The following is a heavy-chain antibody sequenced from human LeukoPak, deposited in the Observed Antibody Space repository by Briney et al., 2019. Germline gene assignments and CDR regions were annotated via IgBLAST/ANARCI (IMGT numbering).Heavy chain of an antibody. J-gene: IGHJ4*02. CDR2: IYHSGST. CDR3: ARGTIPVPFDY. V-gene: IGHV4-38-2*01. Sequence: SETLSLTCAVSGYSISSGYYWGWIRQPPGKGLEWIGSIYHSGSTYYNPSLKSRVTISVDTSKNQFSLKLSSVTAADTAVCYCARGTIPVPFDYWGQGTLVTVSS. D-gene: IGHD2-2*01. CDR1: GYSISSGYY.